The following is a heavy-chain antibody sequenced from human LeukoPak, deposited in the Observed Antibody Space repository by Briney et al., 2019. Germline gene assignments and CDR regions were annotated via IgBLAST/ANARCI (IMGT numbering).Heavy chain of an antibody. D-gene: IGHD2-21*01. CDR3: ARRPLFLPLDY. V-gene: IGHV4-39*07. CDR1: GGSISSSSYY. CDR2: IYYNGST. Sequence: SETLSLTCTVSGGSISSSSYYWGWIRQPPGKGLEWIGTIYYNGSTYYNPSLKSRVTMSVDTSKNQFSLKLSSVAAADTAVYYCARRPLFLPLDYWGQGALVTVSS. J-gene: IGHJ4*02.